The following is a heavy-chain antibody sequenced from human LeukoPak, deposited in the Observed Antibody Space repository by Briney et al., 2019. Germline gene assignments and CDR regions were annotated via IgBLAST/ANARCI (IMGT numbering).Heavy chain of an antibody. CDR2: IYYTGST. CDR1: GVSITTYY. Sequence: PSETLSLTCTVSGVSITTYYWSWIRQPPGEGLEWIGYIYYTGSTNYNPSLKSRVTISADTSKNEFSLRLTSVTAADTAVYYCAREANYYGSGSYFEGTFGYWGQGSLVTVSS. J-gene: IGHJ4*02. V-gene: IGHV4-59*01. CDR3: AREANYYGSGSYFEGTFGY. D-gene: IGHD3-10*01.